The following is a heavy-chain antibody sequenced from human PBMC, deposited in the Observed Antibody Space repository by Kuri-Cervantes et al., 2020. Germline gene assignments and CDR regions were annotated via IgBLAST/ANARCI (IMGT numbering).Heavy chain of an antibody. CDR2: INPNSGGT. D-gene: IGHD3-9*01. J-gene: IGHJ4*02. CDR3: ARSRVGYYDILTGYYSGIGFDY. Sequence: ASVKVSCKASGYTFTYRYLHWVRQAPGQGLEWMGWINPNSGGTNYAQRFQGWVTMTMDTSISTAYMEPSRLRSDDTAVYYCARSRVGYYDILTGYYSGIGFDYWVQGTRVTVSS. V-gene: IGHV1-2*04. CDR1: GYTFTYRY.